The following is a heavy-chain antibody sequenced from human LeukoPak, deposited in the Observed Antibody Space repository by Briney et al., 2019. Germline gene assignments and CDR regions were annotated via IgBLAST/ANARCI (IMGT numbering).Heavy chain of an antibody. CDR1: GGSISSYY. Sequence: SETLSLTCTVFGGSISSYYWSWIRQPAGKGLEWIGRIYTSGSTNYNPSLKSRVTMSVDTSKNQFSLKLNSVTAADTAVYYCASGNRLGYCTSISCYGLFDYWGQGTLVTVSS. D-gene: IGHD2-2*01. CDR2: IYTSGST. J-gene: IGHJ4*02. V-gene: IGHV4-4*07. CDR3: ASGNRLGYCTSISCYGLFDY.